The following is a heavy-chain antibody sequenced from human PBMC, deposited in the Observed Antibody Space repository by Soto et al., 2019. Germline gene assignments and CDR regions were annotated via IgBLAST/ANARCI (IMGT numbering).Heavy chain of an antibody. CDR3: ARAYCSGGSCYSEDY. V-gene: IGHV1-18*01. CDR1: GYTFTSYG. Sequence: ASVKVSFKASGYTFTSYGISWVRQAPGQGLEWMGWISAYNGNTNYAQKLQGGVTMTTDTSTSTAYMELRSLRSDDTAVYYCARAYCSGGSCYSEDYWGQGTLVTVSS. CDR2: ISAYNGNT. D-gene: IGHD2-15*01. J-gene: IGHJ4*02.